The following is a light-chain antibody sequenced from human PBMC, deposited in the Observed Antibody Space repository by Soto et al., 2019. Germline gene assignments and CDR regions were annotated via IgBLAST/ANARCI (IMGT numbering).Light chain of an antibody. CDR2: KAS. J-gene: IGKJ3*01. CDR3: QHYNS. Sequence: DMQMTQSPSTLSASVGDSVTSTCRASQSVSSWLAWYQQKPGKAPKLLIYKASSLESGVPSRFSGSGSGTEFTLTISSLQPDDSATYYCQHYNSFGPGTKVDIK. CDR1: QSVSSW. V-gene: IGKV1-5*03.